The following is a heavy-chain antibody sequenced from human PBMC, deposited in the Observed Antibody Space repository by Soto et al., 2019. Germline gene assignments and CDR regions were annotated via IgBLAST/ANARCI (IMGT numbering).Heavy chain of an antibody. V-gene: IGHV3-30*14. CDR2: ISYDGSNK. CDR1: GFTFSSYA. Sequence: QVQLVESGGGVVQPGRSLRLSCAASGFTFSSYAMHWVRQAPGKGLEWVAVISYDGSNKYYADSVKGRFTISRDNSKNTLYVQMNRLRAEDTAVYYCARDLGRICGADAFDILGQGTIVTVSS. D-gene: IGHD2-21*01. J-gene: IGHJ3*02. CDR3: ARDLGRICGADAFDI.